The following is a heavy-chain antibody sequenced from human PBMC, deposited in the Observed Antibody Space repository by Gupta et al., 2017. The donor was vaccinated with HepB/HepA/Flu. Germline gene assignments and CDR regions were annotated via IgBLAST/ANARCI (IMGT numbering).Heavy chain of an antibody. V-gene: IGHV4-39*01. D-gene: IGHD2-2*01. CDR1: GGSISSSSYY. J-gene: IGHJ5*02. CDR3: ARQLVEYQRPPPNWFDP. Sequence: QLQLQESGPGLVKPSETLSLTCTVSGGSISSSSYYWGWIRQPPGKGLEWIGSIYYSGSTYYNPSLKRRVTISVDTSKNQFSLKLSSVTAAETAVYYCARQLVEYQRPPPNWFDPWGQGTLVTVSS. CDR2: IYYSGST.